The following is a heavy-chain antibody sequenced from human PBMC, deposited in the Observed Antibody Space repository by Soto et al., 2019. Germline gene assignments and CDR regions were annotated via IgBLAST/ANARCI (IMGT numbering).Heavy chain of an antibody. D-gene: IGHD3-9*01. V-gene: IGHV2-26*01. J-gene: IGHJ4*02. CDR2: VFSNDEK. CDR3: ARTPTYYDILTGYYLTYYFDY. CDR1: GFSLSNARMG. Sequence: QVTLKESGPVLVKPTETLTLTCTVSGFSLSNARMGVSWIRQPPGKALEWLAHVFSNDEKSYSTSLKSRLTISKDTSKSQVVLTMTNIDPVDTATYYCARTPTYYDILTGYYLTYYFDYWGQGTLVTVSS.